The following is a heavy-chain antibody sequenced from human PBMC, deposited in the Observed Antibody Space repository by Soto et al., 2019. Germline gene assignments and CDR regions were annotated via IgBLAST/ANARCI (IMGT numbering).Heavy chain of an antibody. V-gene: IGHV3-66*01. J-gene: IGHJ5*02. CDR2: IYSGGST. D-gene: IGHD6-19*01. CDR3: ARDLYSSGWLTGFDP. CDR1: GFTVNNNY. Sequence: PGGSLRLSCAASGFTVNNNYMSWVRQAPGKGLEWVSVIYSGGSTYYVDSVKGRFTMSRDNSKNTVYLQMNSLGAEDTAVYYCARDLYSSGWLTGFDPWGQGTLVTVSS.